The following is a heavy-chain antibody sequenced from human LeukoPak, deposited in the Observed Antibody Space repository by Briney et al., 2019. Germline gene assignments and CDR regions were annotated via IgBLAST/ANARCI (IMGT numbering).Heavy chain of an antibody. Sequence: GGSLRLSCAASGFTFSSYWMHWVRQAPGKGLVWVSRINTDGSSTGYADSVKGRFTISRDNAKNTLYLQMNSLRAEDTAVYYCARDTYDISGYYYGPFDYWGQGTLVTVSS. CDR3: ARDTYDISGYYYGPFDY. D-gene: IGHD3-22*01. J-gene: IGHJ4*02. V-gene: IGHV3-74*01. CDR2: INTDGSST. CDR1: GFTFSSYW.